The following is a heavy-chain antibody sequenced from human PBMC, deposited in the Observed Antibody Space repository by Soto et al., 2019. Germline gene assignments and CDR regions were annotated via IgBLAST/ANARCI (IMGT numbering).Heavy chain of an antibody. CDR2: ISPYNANA. V-gene: IGHV1-18*01. J-gene: IGHJ4*02. D-gene: IGHD6-25*01. CDR1: GYSFLYYA. CDR3: AVRGSDTSKPLLG. Sequence: QVHLVQSGAEVRKPGASVKVSCKTSGYSFLYYAITWVRQAPGQGLEWMGWISPYNANAKYAQRLQGRVTITTDTSTSTAFLELRGLTSDDTALYFCAVRGSDTSKPLLGWGQGTLITVSS.